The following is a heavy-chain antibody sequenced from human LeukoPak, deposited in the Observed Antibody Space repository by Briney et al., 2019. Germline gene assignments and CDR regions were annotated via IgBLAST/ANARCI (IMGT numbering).Heavy chain of an antibody. CDR3: AKPPAPNMVVDI. CDR2: ISSGGGFT. Sequence: PGGSLRLSCAASGFTFSSYAMSWVRQAPGKGLEWVSTISSGGGFTNYADSVKGRFTISRDNSKNTLHLQMNSLKDEDTAVYYCAKPPAPNMVVDIWGQGTMVTVSS. J-gene: IGHJ3*02. D-gene: IGHD2/OR15-2a*01. CDR1: GFTFSSYA. V-gene: IGHV3-23*01.